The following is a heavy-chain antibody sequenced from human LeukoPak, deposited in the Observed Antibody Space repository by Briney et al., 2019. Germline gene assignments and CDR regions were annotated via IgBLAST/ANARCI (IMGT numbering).Heavy chain of an antibody. V-gene: IGHV4-34*01. Sequence: SETLSLTCAVYGGSFSGYYWSWIRQPPGKGLEWIGEINHSGSTNYNPSLKSRVTISVDTSKNQFSLKLSSVTAADTAVYYCARKSYMDVWGKGTTVTVSS. CDR3: ARKSYMDV. J-gene: IGHJ6*03. CDR1: GGSFSGYY. CDR2: INHSGST.